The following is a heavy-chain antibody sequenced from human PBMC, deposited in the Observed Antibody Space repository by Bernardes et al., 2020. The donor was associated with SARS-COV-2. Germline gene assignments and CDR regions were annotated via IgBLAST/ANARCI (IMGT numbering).Heavy chain of an antibody. D-gene: IGHD6-19*01. CDR1: GFTFSSYE. V-gene: IGHV3-48*03. CDR3: ARASIAVAGTLHDY. J-gene: IGHJ4*02. Sequence: SLRLSCAVSGFTFSSYEMNWVRQAPGKGLEWVSYISSSGSTIYYADSVKGRFTISRDNAKNSLYLQMNSLRAEDTAVYYCARASIAVAGTLHDYWGQGTLVTVSS. CDR2: ISSSGSTI.